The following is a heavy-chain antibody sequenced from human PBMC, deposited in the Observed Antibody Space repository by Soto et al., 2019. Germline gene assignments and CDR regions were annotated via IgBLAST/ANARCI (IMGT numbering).Heavy chain of an antibody. V-gene: IGHV4-31*03. Sequence: SETLSLTCTVSGGSISSGGYYWSWIRQHPGKGLEWIGYIYYSGSTYYNPSLKSRVTISVDTSKNQFSLKLSSVTSADTAVYYCASVSGTTVTTLSQEYLQQWGEAILVT. J-gene: IGHJ1*01. CDR2: IYYSGST. D-gene: IGHD4-17*01. CDR1: GGSISSGGYY. CDR3: ASVSGTTVTTLSQEYLQQ.